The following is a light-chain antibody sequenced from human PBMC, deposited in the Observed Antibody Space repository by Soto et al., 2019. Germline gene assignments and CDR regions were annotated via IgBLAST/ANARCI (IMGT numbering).Light chain of an antibody. CDR1: KLGDKY. V-gene: IGLV3-1*01. CDR2: QDT. CDR3: QTWDSSTAVV. J-gene: IGLJ2*01. Sequence: SYELTQPPSVSVSPGQTVSITCSGDKLGDKYASWYQQRPGQSPVLVIYQDTKRPSGIPERFSGSNSGNTGTLTISGTQAVDEADYYCQTWDSSTAVVFGGGTKLTVL.